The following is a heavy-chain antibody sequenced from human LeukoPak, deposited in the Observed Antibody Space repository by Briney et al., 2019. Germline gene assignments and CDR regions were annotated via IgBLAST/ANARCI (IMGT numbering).Heavy chain of an antibody. CDR2: INWNGSST. Sequence: GGSLRLSCAASRFTFDDHGMSWVRQVPGKGLEWVSGINWNGSSTGYADSVKGRFTISRDNAKNSLYLQMSSLRAEDTALYYCAAGDRNGWYFDYWGQGTLVTVSS. J-gene: IGHJ4*02. V-gene: IGHV3-20*04. D-gene: IGHD6-19*01. CDR1: RFTFDDHG. CDR3: AAGDRNGWYFDY.